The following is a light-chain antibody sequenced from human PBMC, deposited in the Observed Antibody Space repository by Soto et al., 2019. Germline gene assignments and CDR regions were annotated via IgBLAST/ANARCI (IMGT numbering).Light chain of an antibody. J-gene: IGLJ1*01. CDR2: EVT. V-gene: IGLV2-14*01. CDR3: SSYTTSTTIYV. CDR1: SGDIGSYNR. Sequence: QSALTQPASVSGSPGQSITISCTGTSGDIGSYNRVSWYQQHPGKAPKLIIYEVTDRPSGVSNRFSGSKSGNTASLTISGLQAEDEADYYCSSYTTSTTIYVFGTGTKLTVL.